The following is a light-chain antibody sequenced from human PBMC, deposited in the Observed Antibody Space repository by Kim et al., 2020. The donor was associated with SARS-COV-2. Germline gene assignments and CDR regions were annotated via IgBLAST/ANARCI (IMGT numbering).Light chain of an antibody. J-gene: IGKJ2*01. CDR3: QHYIRFPYT. CDR2: LAS. Sequence: SVSVGDRVTITCRASESIGNWLAWYQQKPGKAPKLLIYLASTLESGVPSRFRGSVSGTEFTLTITSLQPDDFATYYCQHYIRFPYTFGQGTKLDI. V-gene: IGKV1-5*03. CDR1: ESIGNW.